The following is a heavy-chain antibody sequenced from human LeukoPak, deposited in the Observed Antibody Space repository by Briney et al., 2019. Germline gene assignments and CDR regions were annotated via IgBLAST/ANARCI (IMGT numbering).Heavy chain of an antibody. CDR1: GFTVSSNY. V-gene: IGHV3-66*01. CDR3: ASLDLIVGASKRGY. J-gene: IGHJ4*02. Sequence: GGSLRLSCAASGFTVSSNYMSWVRQAPGKGLEGVSVIYSGGSTYYADSVKGRFTISRDNSKNTLYLQMNSLRAEDTAVYYCASLDLIVGASKRGYWGQGTLVTVSS. CDR2: IYSGGST. D-gene: IGHD1-26*01.